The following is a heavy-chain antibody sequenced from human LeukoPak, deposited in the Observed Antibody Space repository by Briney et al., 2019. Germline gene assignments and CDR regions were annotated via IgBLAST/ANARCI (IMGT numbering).Heavy chain of an antibody. CDR2: INPSGGST. CDR1: GYTFTSYY. J-gene: IGHJ4*02. D-gene: IGHD2-21*01. CDR3: TRNADSDLDY. V-gene: IGHV1-46*03. Sequence: ASVKVSCKASGYTFTSYYMHWVRQAPGQGLEWMGFINPSGGSTSYAQKFQGRVTMTRDTSTSTVYMELTSLRSEDTAMYYCTRNADSDLDYWGQGTLVTVSS.